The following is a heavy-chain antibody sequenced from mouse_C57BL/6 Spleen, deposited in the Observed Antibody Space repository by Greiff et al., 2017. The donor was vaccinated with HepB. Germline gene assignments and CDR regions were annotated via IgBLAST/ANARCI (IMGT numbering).Heavy chain of an antibody. Sequence: EVQLQQSGPVLVKPGASVKMSCKASGYTFTDYYMNWVKQSHGKSLEWIGVINPYNGGTSYNQKFKGKATLTVDKSSSTAYMELNSLTSEDSAVYYCARYWALHFDYWGQGTTLTVSS. D-gene: IGHD4-1*01. CDR2: INPYNGGT. CDR1: GYTFTDYY. CDR3: ARYWALHFDY. J-gene: IGHJ2*01. V-gene: IGHV1-19*01.